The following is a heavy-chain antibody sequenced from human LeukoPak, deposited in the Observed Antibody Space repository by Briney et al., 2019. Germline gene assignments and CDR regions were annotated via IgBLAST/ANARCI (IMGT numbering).Heavy chain of an antibody. CDR3: ARGLSSSSEIDY. D-gene: IGHD6-6*01. V-gene: IGHV1-2*02. CDR1: GYTFTSYG. CDR2: INPNSGGT. Sequence: GASVKVSCKASGYTFTSYGISWVRQAPGQGLEWMGWINPNSGGTNYAQKFQGRVTMTRDTSISTAYMELSRLRSDDTAVYYCARGLSSSSEIDYWGQGTLVTVSS. J-gene: IGHJ4*02.